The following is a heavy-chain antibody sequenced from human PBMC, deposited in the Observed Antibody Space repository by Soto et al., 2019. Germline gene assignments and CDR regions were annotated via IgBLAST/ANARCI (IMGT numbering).Heavy chain of an antibody. Sequence: GWSLRLSCEASGFIFTNFWMHWVRQVPGKGLVWVSRIDTSGSSTSYADSVKGRFTISRDNAKNTVSLQMNSLRAEGTAVYYCARDIRRLIYSSSWSLTFDDWGQGPLVTVPS. CDR3: ARDIRRLIYSSSWSLTFDD. J-gene: IGHJ4*02. D-gene: IGHD6-13*01. CDR1: GFIFTNFW. V-gene: IGHV3-74*01. CDR2: IDTSGSST.